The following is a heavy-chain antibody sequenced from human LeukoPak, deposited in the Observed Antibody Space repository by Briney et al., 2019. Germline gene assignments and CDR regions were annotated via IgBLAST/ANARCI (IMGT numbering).Heavy chain of an antibody. CDR2: ISSSSSPI. V-gene: IGHV3-48*01. CDR3: ARAPFDY. J-gene: IGHJ4*02. Sequence: GGSLRLSCAASGFTFSSYCMSWVRQAPGKGREWVSYISSSSSPIYYADSVKGRFTISRDNAKNSLYLQMNSLRAEDTAVYYCARAPFDYWGQGTLVTVSS. CDR1: GFTFSSYC.